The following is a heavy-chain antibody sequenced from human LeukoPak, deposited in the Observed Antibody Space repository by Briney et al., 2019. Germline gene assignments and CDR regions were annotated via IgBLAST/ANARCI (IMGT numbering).Heavy chain of an antibody. CDR1: GDSVSSNSAA. J-gene: IGHJ3*02. CDR3: CHSLSGRTGAFDI. CDR2: TYYRSKWYN. Sequence: SPTLSLTFAISGDSVSSNSAAWNWVRQSPTRGLEWLGRTYYRSKWYNDNAVSVKSRITIKPETTKNKCSLQLDSVTPEDTAVYYCCHSLSGRTGAFDIWGRGTVVTVSS. V-gene: IGHV6-1*01. D-gene: IGHD2-21*01.